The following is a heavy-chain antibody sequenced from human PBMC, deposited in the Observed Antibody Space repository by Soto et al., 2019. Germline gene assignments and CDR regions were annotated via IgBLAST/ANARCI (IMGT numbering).Heavy chain of an antibody. CDR1: GFTFSSYA. J-gene: IGHJ4*02. CDR3: VKGSGYGSGTYYKLYYFDY. CDR2: FSGSGGST. Sequence: GGSLRLSCAASGFTFSSYAMIWVRQAPGKWLEWVSTFSGSGGSTSYADSVKGRFTISRDNSNNTLSLQMNSLRAEDTAVYYCVKGSGYGSGTYYKLYYFDYWGQGXLVTVYS. V-gene: IGHV3-23*01. D-gene: IGHD3-10*01.